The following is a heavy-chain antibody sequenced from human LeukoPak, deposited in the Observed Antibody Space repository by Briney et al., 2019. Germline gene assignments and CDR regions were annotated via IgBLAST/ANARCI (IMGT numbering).Heavy chain of an antibody. CDR2: IYFSETT. J-gene: IGHJ4*02. CDR3: ARHSSGWYGGGFDY. Sequence: SETLSLTCTVSGGSIKNSNYYWDWIRQPPGKGLEWIGSIYFSETTYYNPSLKGRVTISADTSKNQFSLKLSSVTAADTAVYYCARHSSGWYGGGFDYWGQGTLVTVSS. CDR1: GGSIKNSNYY. D-gene: IGHD6-19*01. V-gene: IGHV4-39*07.